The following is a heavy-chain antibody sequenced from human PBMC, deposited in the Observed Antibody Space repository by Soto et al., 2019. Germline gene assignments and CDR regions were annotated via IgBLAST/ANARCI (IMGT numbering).Heavy chain of an antibody. D-gene: IGHD4-17*01. CDR3: ASWGDYEHPFAY. J-gene: IGHJ4*02. V-gene: IGHV4-31*03. CDR1: GGSISSGGYY. CDR2: IYYSGST. Sequence: QVQLQESGPGLVKPSQTLSLTCTVSGGSISSGGYYWSWIRQHPGKGLEWIGYIYYSGSTYYNPSLKRGGTISVDTSKNQFSLELSSVTAADTAVYYCASWGDYEHPFAYWGQGTLVTVSS.